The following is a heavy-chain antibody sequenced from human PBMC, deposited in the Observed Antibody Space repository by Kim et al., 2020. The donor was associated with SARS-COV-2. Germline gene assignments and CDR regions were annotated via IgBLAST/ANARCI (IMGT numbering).Heavy chain of an antibody. CDR1: GYTFTSYY. CDR2: INPSGGST. Sequence: ASVKVSCKAYGYTFTSYYMHWVRQAPGQGLEWMGIINPSGGSTSYAQKFQGRVTMTRDTSTSTVYMELSSLRSEDTAVYYCARGIGAPYYDFWSGYYPPATNWFDPWGQGTLVTVSS. D-gene: IGHD3-3*01. V-gene: IGHV1-46*01. J-gene: IGHJ5*02. CDR3: ARGIGAPYYDFWSGYYPPATNWFDP.